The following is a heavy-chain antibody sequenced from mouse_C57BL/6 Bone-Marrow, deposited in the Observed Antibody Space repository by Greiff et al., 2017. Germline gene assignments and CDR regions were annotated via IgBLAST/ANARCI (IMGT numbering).Heavy chain of an antibody. Sequence: EVKLMESGEGLVKPGGSLKLSCAASGFTFSSYAMSLVRQTPEKRLEWVAYISSGGDYIYYADTVKGRFTISRDNARNSLYLQMGSLKSEYTAMYYCTRDGFTTVPWFAYWGQGTLVTVSA. V-gene: IGHV5-9-1*02. J-gene: IGHJ3*01. CDR3: TRDGFTTVPWFAY. CDR1: GFTFSSYA. D-gene: IGHD1-1*01. CDR2: ISSGGDYI.